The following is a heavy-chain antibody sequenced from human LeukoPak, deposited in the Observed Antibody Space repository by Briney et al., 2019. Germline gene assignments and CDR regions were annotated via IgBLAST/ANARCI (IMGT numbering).Heavy chain of an antibody. CDR3: AKHNYPFDYYYYMDV. D-gene: IGHD1-1*01. CDR1: GFTFSTSD. Sequence: GGSLRLSCAASGFTFSTSDMSWVRQAPGKGLEWLSYIDSSSTPIYYADSVKGRFTISRDNAKSSLYLQMNSLRAEDTAVYYCAKHNYPFDYYYYMDVWGKGTTVTVSS. V-gene: IGHV3-48*04. CDR2: IDSSSTPI. J-gene: IGHJ6*03.